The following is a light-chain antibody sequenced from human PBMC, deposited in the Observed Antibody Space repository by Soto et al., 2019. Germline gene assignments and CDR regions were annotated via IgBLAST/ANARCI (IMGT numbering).Light chain of an antibody. CDR2: SAH. CDR3: LHSRDSVST. J-gene: IGKJ3*01. CDR1: QSVSTLY. Sequence: IVLTQSPCTLSLSPGERATLSCRAIQSVSTLYMTWYQQKPGQAPRLLTYSAHTRAAGIPDRFSGTGSGTDFTLTISRLEPEDFALYYCLHSRDSVSTFGPGTKVDIK. V-gene: IGKV3-20*01.